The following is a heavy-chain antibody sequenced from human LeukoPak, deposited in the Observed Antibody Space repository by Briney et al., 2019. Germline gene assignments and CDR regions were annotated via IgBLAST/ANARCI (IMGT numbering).Heavy chain of an antibody. V-gene: IGHV3-23*01. Sequence: PGGSLRLSCGASGFTFSNYPMGWVRQAPRRGLEWVSSISGSGGSIYYADSVKGRFTISRDNSKNTLYLQMNNLRADDTAVYYCAKDPSYYANYWGQGTLVTVSS. CDR1: GFTFSNYP. J-gene: IGHJ4*02. CDR2: ISGSGGSI. D-gene: IGHD3-10*01. CDR3: AKDPSYYANY.